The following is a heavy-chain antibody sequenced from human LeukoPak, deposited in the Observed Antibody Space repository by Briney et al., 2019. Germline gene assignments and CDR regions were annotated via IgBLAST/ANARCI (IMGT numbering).Heavy chain of an antibody. Sequence: ASVKVSCKASGYTFTSYGISWVRQAPGQGLEWMGWISAYNGNTNYAQKLQGRVTVTTDTSTSTAYMELRSLRSDDTAVYYCARGLGCSTSCYPWFDPRGQGTLVTVSS. CDR3: ARGLGCSTSCYPWFDP. J-gene: IGHJ5*02. CDR1: GYTFTSYG. D-gene: IGHD2-2*01. V-gene: IGHV1-18*01. CDR2: ISAYNGNT.